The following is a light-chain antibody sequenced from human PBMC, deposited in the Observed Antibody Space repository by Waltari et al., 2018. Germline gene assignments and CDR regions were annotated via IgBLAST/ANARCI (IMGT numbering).Light chain of an antibody. V-gene: IGLV1-44*01. CDR3: AAWDDSLNGGV. Sequence: QSVLTQPPSASGTPGQRVTISCSGSSSNIGSNTVNWYQQLPGTAPKLLIYNNNQRPSGVPDRFSGSKSVTSASLAISGLRSEDEADYYCAAWDDSLNGGVFGGGTKLTVL. J-gene: IGLJ3*02. CDR2: NNN. CDR1: SSNIGSNT.